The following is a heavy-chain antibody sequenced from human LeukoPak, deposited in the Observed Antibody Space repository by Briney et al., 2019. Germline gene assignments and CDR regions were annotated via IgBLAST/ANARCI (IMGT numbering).Heavy chain of an antibody. V-gene: IGHV3-23*01. CDR3: ATVKGQGAFEV. J-gene: IGHJ3*01. Sequence: GGSLRLSCAGSGFTFSYYAMGWVRQAPGKGLEWVSAISDSGSGTYYADSVKGQFTISRDNSKKTLYVQMNSLRAEDTAIYYCATVKGQGAFEVWGPGTMVAVSS. CDR2: ISDSGSGT. CDR1: GFTFSYYA.